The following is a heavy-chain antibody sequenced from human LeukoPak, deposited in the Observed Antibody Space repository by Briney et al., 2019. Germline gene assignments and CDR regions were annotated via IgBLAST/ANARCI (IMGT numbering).Heavy chain of an antibody. CDR2: ISYDGSNR. V-gene: IGHV3-30*04. Sequence: PGGSLRLSCAASGFSFSSYAMHWVRQAPGTGLEWVAVISYDGSNRYYADSVKGRFTIPRDNSKNTLYLQMNSLRAEDAAVYYCARGDCSSTSCYLFDYWGQGTLVTVSS. CDR3: ARGDCSSTSCYLFDY. D-gene: IGHD2-2*01. J-gene: IGHJ4*02. CDR1: GFSFSSYA.